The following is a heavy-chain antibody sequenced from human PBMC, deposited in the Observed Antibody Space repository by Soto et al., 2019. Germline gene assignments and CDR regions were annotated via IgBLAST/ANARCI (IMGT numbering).Heavy chain of an antibody. V-gene: IGHV4-4*07. D-gene: IGHD2-2*01. CDR3: ARACSSNSCYDVFDY. Sequence: LSLASPFSCGSIRVYHWSWIGHPAAKGLEWIGRIYTSGSTNYNPSLKSRVTMSVDTSKNQFSLNLSSVTAADAAVYYCARACSSNSCYDVFDYWGQGTLVTVSP. CDR2: IYTSGST. J-gene: IGHJ4*02. CDR1: CGSIRVYH.